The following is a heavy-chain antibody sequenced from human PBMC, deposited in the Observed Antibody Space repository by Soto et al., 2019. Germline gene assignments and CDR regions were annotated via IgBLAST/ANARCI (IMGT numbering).Heavy chain of an antibody. CDR2: IYYSGST. CDR1: GGSISSGGYY. Sequence: QVQLQESGSGLVKPSQTLSLTCTVSGGSISSGGYYWSWIRQHPGKGLEGIGYIYYSGSTYYNPSLKSRVTISVDTSKNQFSLKLSSVTAADTAVYYCARIRPSWWYFDLWGRGTLVTVSS. CDR3: ARIRPSWWYFDL. D-gene: IGHD7-27*01. J-gene: IGHJ2*01. V-gene: IGHV4-31*03.